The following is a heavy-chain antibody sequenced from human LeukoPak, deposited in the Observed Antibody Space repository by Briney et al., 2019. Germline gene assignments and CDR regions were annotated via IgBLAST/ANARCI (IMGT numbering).Heavy chain of an antibody. D-gene: IGHD1-1*01. CDR1: GFTFSTSA. Sequence: SGGSLRLSCAASGFTFSTSAMNWVRQAPGRGLEWVSSISPTGGAIFYADSLRGRFTISRDNAKNSLYLQMNSLRAEDTALYFCASGIRERGFDYWGQGTLVTVSS. CDR3: ASGIRERGFDY. CDR2: ISPTGGAI. J-gene: IGHJ4*02. V-gene: IGHV3-21*01.